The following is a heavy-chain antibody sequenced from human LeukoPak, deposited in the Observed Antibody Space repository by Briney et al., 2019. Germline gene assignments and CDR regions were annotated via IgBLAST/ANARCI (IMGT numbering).Heavy chain of an antibody. CDR2: INPGGGNT. Sequence: ASVKVSCKASGYTFARYYIHWVRQAPGQRLEWMGIINPGGGNTNYAQKFQGRVTVTRDTSTTTVYLELSSLRSEDTAVYYCARDGRDASRNYWGQGTLVTVSS. CDR3: ARDGRDASRNY. D-gene: IGHD2-2*01. V-gene: IGHV1-46*01. CDR1: GYTFARYY. J-gene: IGHJ4*02.